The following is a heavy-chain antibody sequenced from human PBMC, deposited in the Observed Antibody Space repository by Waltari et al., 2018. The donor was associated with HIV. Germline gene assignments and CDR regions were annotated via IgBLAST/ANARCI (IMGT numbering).Heavy chain of an antibody. Sequence: QVPLEQLGAGLVKPSETLSVTCAVYNASFDTHYWTWVRQAPGKGLEWIGEVNEEGRPFYNPALQSRASAFLDASKRQFSLRLTSATAADTAVYFCVRGPNWQLGGLDVWGRGTTVIVSS. CDR1: NASFDTHY. V-gene: IGHV4-34*01. J-gene: IGHJ6*02. CDR2: VNEEGRP. CDR3: VRGPNWQLGGLDV. D-gene: IGHD1-1*01.